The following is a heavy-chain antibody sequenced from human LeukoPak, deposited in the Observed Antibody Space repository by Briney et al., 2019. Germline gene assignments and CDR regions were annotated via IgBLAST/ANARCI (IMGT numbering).Heavy chain of an antibody. CDR1: GYTFTSYA. J-gene: IGHJ5*02. D-gene: IGHD2-15*01. CDR3: ARVFSCSGGSCYSSVIGQHNWFDP. V-gene: IGHV7-4-1*02. Sequence: ASVKVSCKASGYTFTSYAMNWVRQAPGQGLEWMGWINTNTGNPTYAQGFTGRFVFSLDTSVSTAYLQISSLKAEDTAVYYCARVFSCSGGSCYSSVIGQHNWFDPWGQGTLVTVSS. CDR2: INTNTGNP.